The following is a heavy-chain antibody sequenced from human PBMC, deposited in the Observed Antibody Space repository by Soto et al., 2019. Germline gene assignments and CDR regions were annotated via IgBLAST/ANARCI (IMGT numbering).Heavy chain of an antibody. CDR2: ISAYNGNT. V-gene: IGHV1-18*01. Sequence: ASVKVSCKASGYTFTSYGISWVRQAPGQGLEGMGWISAYNGNTNYAQKLQGIVAMTTGTATTTAYMQLRSGGPDDPSVFYCARTGGGIAEAAGFCVYWGQGTMCTLSS. CDR1: GYTFTSYG. CDR3: ARTGGGIAEAAGFCVY. J-gene: IGHJ4*02. D-gene: IGHD6-13*01.